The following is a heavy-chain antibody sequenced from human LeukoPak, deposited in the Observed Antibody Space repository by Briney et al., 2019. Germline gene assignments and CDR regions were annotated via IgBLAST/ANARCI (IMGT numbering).Heavy chain of an antibody. Sequence: SVKVSCKASGGTFSSYAMSWVRQAPGQGLEWMGGIIPIFGTANYAQKFQGRVTITTDESTSTAYMELSSLRSEDTAVYYCAGTPYTRFLEWFRGPFDPWGQGTLVTVSS. CDR1: GGTFSSYA. CDR2: IIPIFGTA. J-gene: IGHJ5*02. V-gene: IGHV1-69*05. D-gene: IGHD3-3*01. CDR3: AGTPYTRFLEWFRGPFDP.